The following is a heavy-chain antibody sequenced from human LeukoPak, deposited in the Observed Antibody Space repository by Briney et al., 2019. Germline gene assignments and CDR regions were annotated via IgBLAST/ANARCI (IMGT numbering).Heavy chain of an antibody. CDR3: ARGAKQWLVNFDY. CDR1: GGSTSSYY. D-gene: IGHD6-19*01. CDR2: IYVGGNT. Sequence: SETLSLTCSVSGGSTSSYYWNWIRQPAGKGLEWIGRIYVGGNTNYNPSFKSRVTMSVDTSKNQFSLQLNSVTPEDTAVYYCARGAKQWLVNFDYWGQGTLVTVSS. V-gene: IGHV4-4*07. J-gene: IGHJ4*02.